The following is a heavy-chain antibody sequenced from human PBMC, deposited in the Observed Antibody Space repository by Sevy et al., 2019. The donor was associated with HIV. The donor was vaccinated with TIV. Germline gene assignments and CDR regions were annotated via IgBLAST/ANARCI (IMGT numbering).Heavy chain of an antibody. J-gene: IGHJ3*02. CDR3: AKWSMGGARWLQLGAFDI. V-gene: IGHV3-30*18. CDR1: GFTFSSYG. Sequence: SLRLSCAASGFTFSSYGMHWVRQAPGKGLEWVAVISYDGSNKYYGDSVKGRFTISRDNSKNTLYLQMNSLRAEDTAVYYCAKWSMGGARWLQLGAFDIWGQGTMVTVSS. D-gene: IGHD5-12*01. CDR2: ISYDGSNK.